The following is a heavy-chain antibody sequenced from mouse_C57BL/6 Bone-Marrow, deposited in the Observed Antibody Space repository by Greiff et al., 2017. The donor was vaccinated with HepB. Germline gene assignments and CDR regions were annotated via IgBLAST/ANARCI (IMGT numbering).Heavy chain of an antibody. D-gene: IGHD3-3*01. CDR3: ARDVGSPYAMDY. CDR1: GFTFSDYY. CDR2: INYDGSST. J-gene: IGHJ4*01. Sequence: VESEGGFVQPGSSMKLSCTASGFTFSDYYMAWVRQVPEKGLDWVANINYDGSSTYYLDSLKSRFIISRDNAKNILYLQMSSLKSEDTATYYCARDVGSPYAMDYWGQGTSVTVSS. V-gene: IGHV5-16*01.